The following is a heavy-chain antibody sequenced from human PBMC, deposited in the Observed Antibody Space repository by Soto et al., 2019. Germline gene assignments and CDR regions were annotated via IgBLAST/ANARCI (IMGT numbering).Heavy chain of an antibody. D-gene: IGHD2-2*01. CDR2: SNPSGGST. CDR3: ARDITYCISTSCYFAAGKKYGMDV. Sequence: ASVKGSCKASGYTFTSYYMHGVRQGQGQGREWMGISNPSGGSTSYAQKFQGRVTMTRDTSTSTVYMALSSLRSEDTAVYYCARDITYCISTSCYFAAGKKYGMDVWGQGTTVTVSS. V-gene: IGHV1-46*01. J-gene: IGHJ6*02. CDR1: GYTFTSYY.